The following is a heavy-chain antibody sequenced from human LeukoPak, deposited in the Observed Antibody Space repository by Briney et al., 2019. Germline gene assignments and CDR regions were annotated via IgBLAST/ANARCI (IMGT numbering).Heavy chain of an antibody. CDR2: INPNTGGT. V-gene: IGHV1-2*02. CDR3: ASYPRYSSSPPFDY. Sequence: ASVKVSCKASGYTFTGYYMHWVRQAPGQGFEWMGWINPNTGGTNYAQNFQGRVTMTRDTSISTAYMELSALRSDDTAVYYCASYPRYSSSPPFDYWGQGTLVTVSS. D-gene: IGHD6-6*01. CDR1: GYTFTGYY. J-gene: IGHJ4*02.